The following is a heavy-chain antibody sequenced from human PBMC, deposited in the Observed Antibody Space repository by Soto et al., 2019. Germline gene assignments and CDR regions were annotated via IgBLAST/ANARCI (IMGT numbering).Heavy chain of an antibody. Sequence: SVKVSCKASGGTFSSYAISWVRQAPGQGLEWMGGIIPIFGTANYAQKFQGRVTITADESTSTAYMELSSLRSEDTAVYYCASRVDSSGHHDAFDIWGQGTMVTVSS. J-gene: IGHJ3*02. V-gene: IGHV1-69*13. CDR2: IIPIFGTA. CDR3: ASRVDSSGHHDAFDI. CDR1: GGTFSSYA. D-gene: IGHD3-22*01.